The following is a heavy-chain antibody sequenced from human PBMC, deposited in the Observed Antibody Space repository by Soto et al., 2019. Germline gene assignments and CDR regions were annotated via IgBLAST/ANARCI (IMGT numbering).Heavy chain of an antibody. V-gene: IGHV3-23*01. D-gene: IGHD2-2*01. CDR3: ANLEDCSSTSCPPPLREYGMDV. CDR1: GLPFRSYA. Sequence: PVGSLRLSCTASGLPFRSYAMSWVRQATGKGLEWVSAISGSGGSTYYADSVKGRFTISRDNSKNTLYLQMNSLRAEDTAVYYCANLEDCSSTSCPPPLREYGMDVWGQGTTVTVSS. J-gene: IGHJ6*02. CDR2: ISGSGGST.